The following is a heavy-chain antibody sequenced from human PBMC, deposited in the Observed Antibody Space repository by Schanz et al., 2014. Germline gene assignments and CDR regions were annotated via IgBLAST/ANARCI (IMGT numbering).Heavy chain of an antibody. CDR2: ISSTSTYL. Sequence: LQLVESGGGVVQPGRSLRLSCAASGFPFSSYTMKWVRQAPGKGLEWVSSISSTSTYLYYADSVKGRFTISRDNSKNTLYLQMNSLRGDDTAIYYCVKGGTNTLDSWGQGTLVTVSS. J-gene: IGHJ4*02. CDR1: GFPFSSYT. V-gene: IGHV3-21*06. CDR3: VKGGTNTLDS.